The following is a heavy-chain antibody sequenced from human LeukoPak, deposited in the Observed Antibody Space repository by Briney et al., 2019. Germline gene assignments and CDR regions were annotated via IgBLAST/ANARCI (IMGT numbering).Heavy chain of an antibody. V-gene: IGHV3-23*01. Sequence: PGGSLRLSCAASGFTFSSYDMHWVRQATGKGLEWVSAISGSGGSTYYADSVKGRFTISRDNSKNTLYLQMNSLRAEDTAVYYCAKGGYDFWSGYLNWFDPWGQGTLVTVSS. D-gene: IGHD3-3*01. J-gene: IGHJ5*02. CDR1: GFTFSSYD. CDR2: ISGSGGST. CDR3: AKGGYDFWSGYLNWFDP.